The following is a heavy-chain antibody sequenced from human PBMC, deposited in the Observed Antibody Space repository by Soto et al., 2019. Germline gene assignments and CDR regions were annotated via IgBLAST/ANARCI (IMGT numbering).Heavy chain of an antibody. V-gene: IGHV1-46*01. CDR2: INPSGGST. D-gene: IGHD3-22*01. Sequence: ASVKVSCKASGYTFTSCYLHRVRQAPGQGLECMGIINPSGGSTSYAQKFQGRVTMTRDTAKSAVYMELSSLRSEDTAVYYCARDMYYYDRSGNDYLGQGTLVNVSS. CDR1: GYTFTSCY. CDR3: ARDMYYYDRSGNDY. J-gene: IGHJ4*02.